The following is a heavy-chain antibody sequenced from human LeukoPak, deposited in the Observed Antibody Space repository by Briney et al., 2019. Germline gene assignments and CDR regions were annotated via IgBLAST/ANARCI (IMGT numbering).Heavy chain of an antibody. CDR3: AKTDGYTYGKLHY. CDR1: GFTFSSYG. J-gene: IGHJ4*02. V-gene: IGHV3-30*02. Sequence: GGSLRLSCAASGFTFSSYGMSWVRQAPGKGLEWVASISSDGSLQFYTAHVKGRFTLSRDNSKNTLHLQMDSLTTEDTAMYYCAKTDGYTYGKLHYWGQGTLVTVSS. CDR2: ISSDGSLQ. D-gene: IGHD5-18*01.